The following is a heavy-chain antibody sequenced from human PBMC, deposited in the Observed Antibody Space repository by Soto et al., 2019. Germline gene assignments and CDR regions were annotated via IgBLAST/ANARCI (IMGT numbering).Heavy chain of an antibody. CDR2: SDLSYSYT. V-gene: IGHV5-10-1*01. CDR1: GYDFARNW. Sequence: GESLKISCKGSGYDFARNWITLVRQMPGKGLEWMGRSDLSYSYTNYNPSLQGHVTISVDTSINTAYLQWRGLEASDTAMYYCARQNLPPLDYWGHGTLVTVSS. CDR3: ARQNLPPLDY. J-gene: IGHJ4*01.